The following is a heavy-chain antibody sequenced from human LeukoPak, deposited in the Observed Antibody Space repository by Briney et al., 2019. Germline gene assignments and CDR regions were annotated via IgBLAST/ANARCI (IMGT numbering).Heavy chain of an antibody. CDR1: GYTFTNYY. V-gene: IGHV1-46*01. Sequence: ASVKVSCKASGYTFTNYYIHWVRQAPGQGLEWMGIVTPSGGSTRDAQKFQGRVTMTRDMSTSTVYMELSILRSEDTAVYYCARGLVLRYLDWSGEIHWFDSWGQGTLVTVSS. CDR2: VTPSGGST. CDR3: ARGLVLRYLDWSGEIHWFDS. J-gene: IGHJ5*01. D-gene: IGHD3-9*01.